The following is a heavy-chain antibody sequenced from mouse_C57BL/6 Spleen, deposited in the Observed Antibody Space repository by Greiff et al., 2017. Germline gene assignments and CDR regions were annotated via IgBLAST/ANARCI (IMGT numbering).Heavy chain of an antibody. CDR3: ARYDYRYYYAMDY. D-gene: IGHD2-4*01. V-gene: IGHV1-64*01. Sequence: QVQLQQPGAELVKPGASVKLSCKASGYTFTSYWMHWVKQRPGQGLEWIGMIHPNSGSTNYNEKFKSKATLTVDKSSSTAYMQLSSLTSEDSAVYYCARYDYRYYYAMDYWGQGTSVTVAS. CDR2: IHPNSGST. J-gene: IGHJ4*01. CDR1: GYTFTSYW.